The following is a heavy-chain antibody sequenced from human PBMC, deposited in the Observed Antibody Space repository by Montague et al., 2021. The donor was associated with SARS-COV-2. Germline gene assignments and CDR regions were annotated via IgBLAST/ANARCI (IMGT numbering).Heavy chain of an antibody. J-gene: IGHJ4*02. CDR1: GGSFSDNY. D-gene: IGHD3-22*01. V-gene: IGHV4-34*01. Sequence: SETLSLTCAVYGGSFSDNYWSWIRKPHGKGLEWIGEINHRGTSNYNPSLKSRVSISVAMSKNQFHLCLGSVTAADTAVYYCARGRQHFNMIVVVRTGGGYYFDYWGQGTLVTVSS. CDR2: INHRGTS. CDR3: ARGRQHFNMIVVVRTGGGYYFDY.